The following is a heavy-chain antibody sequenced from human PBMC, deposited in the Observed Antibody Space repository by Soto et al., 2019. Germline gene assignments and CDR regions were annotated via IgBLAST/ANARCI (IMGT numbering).Heavy chain of an antibody. CDR3: ARDHGDYGYYYYGMDV. V-gene: IGHV4-59*01. CDR1: CGSISSYY. J-gene: IGHJ6*02. D-gene: IGHD4-17*01. CDR2: IYYSGST. Sequence: SETLSLTCTVSCGSISSYYWSWIRQPPGKGLEWIGYIYYSGSTNYNPSLKSRVTISVDTSKNQFSLKLSSVTAADTAVYYCARDHGDYGYYYYGMDVWGQGTTVTVSS.